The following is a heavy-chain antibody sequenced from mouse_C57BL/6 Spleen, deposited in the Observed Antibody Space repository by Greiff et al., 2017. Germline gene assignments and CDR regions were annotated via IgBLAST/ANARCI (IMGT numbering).Heavy chain of an antibody. Sequence: EVHLVESGGGLVQPGGSLKLSCAASGIDFSRYWMRWVRRAPGKGLEWIGEINPDSSTINYAPSLKDKFIITRDNAKNTLYLQMSKMRSEDTAVYYCAYDYDEAWFAYWGQGTLVTVSA. D-gene: IGHD2-4*01. CDR1: GIDFSRYW. CDR2: INPDSSTI. CDR3: AYDYDEAWFAY. V-gene: IGHV4-1*01. J-gene: IGHJ3*01.